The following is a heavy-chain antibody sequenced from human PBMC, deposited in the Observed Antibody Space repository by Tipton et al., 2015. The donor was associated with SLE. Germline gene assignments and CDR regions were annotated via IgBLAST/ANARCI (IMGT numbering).Heavy chain of an antibody. CDR3: AKDLVRVAVAETDAFDV. D-gene: IGHD6-19*01. Sequence: SLRLSCVASGFTFDDYGMPWVRQTPGKGLGWVSGRNWNGGGMRYAGPVKGRFTISRDNAKNSLYLQMNTLRTEDTAFYYCAKDLVRVAVAETDAFDVWGQGTMVTVSS. CDR2: RNWNGGGM. CDR1: GFTFDDYG. V-gene: IGHV3-9*01. J-gene: IGHJ3*01.